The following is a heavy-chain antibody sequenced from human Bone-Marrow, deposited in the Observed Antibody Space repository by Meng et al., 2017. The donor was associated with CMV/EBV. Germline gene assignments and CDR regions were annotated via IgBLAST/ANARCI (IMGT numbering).Heavy chain of an antibody. J-gene: IGHJ4*02. Sequence: GGSLRLSCAASGFTFDGYGMHWVRQAPGKGLEWVSGISWNSGDIVYADSVKGRFITSRDNAKKSLFLQMDSLRVEDTALYYCAKDFGYNYWANYFDFWGQGSLVTVSS. D-gene: IGHD5-24*01. V-gene: IGHV3-9*01. CDR3: AKDFGYNYWANYFDF. CDR1: GFTFDGYG. CDR2: ISWNSGDI.